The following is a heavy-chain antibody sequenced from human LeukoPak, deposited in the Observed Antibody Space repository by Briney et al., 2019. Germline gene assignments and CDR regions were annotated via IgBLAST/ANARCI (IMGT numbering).Heavy chain of an antibody. D-gene: IGHD6-19*01. V-gene: IGHV4-59*08. CDR1: GGSISDYY. J-gene: IGHJ4*01. CDR3: ARRKRGSGGPFDS. Sequence: SETLSLTCSVSGGSISDYYWSWIRLSPGTGLEWIGYMDYSGSAAYNPSLRGRVTISIDTSKKQFSLEVTSVTAADTAVYFCARRKRGSGGPFDSWGHGTLVTVSS. CDR2: MDYSGSA.